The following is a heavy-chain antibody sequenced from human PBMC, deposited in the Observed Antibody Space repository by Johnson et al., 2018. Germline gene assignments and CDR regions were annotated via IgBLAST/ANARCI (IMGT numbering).Heavy chain of an antibody. CDR3: VRGGVLVIREDLFDI. Sequence: QVQLVESGGGVVQPGRSLRLSCADSGFTFSSHGMQWVRQAPGQGLEWVAAISYDGGNKYYADSVKGRFTISRDNSKNTLYLQMDRLRTEETAVYYCVRGGVLVIREDLFDIWGQGTMVTVSS. CDR1: GFTFSSHG. D-gene: IGHD3-22*01. J-gene: IGHJ3*02. CDR2: ISYDGGNK. V-gene: IGHV3-30*03.